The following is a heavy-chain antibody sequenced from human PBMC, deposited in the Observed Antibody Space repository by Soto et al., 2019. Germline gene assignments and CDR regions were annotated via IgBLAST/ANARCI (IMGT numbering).Heavy chain of an antibody. CDR3: ARDRVEGDGWFDP. CDR2: IWYGGSNE. J-gene: IGHJ5*02. V-gene: IGHV3-33*01. D-gene: IGHD3-16*01. CDR1: GFMFSDYG. Sequence: PGGSLRLSCAASGFMFSDYGMHWVRQAPGKGLEWAAVIWYGGSNENYADSAKGRFTISRDNSKKTLYLQMNSLRVEDTAMYYCARDRVEGDGWFDPWGQGTLVTVSS.